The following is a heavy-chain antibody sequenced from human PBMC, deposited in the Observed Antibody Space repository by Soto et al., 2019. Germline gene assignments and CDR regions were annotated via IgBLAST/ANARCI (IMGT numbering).Heavy chain of an antibody. J-gene: IGHJ5*02. D-gene: IGHD1-1*01. CDR1: GGSISSGGYS. CDR3: ARDQLEGNWFDP. CDR2: IYHSGST. Sequence: QLQLQESGSGLVKPSQTLSLTCAVSGGSISSGGYSWNWIRQPLGKGLEWIGYIYHSGSTYYNPSLHSRVTISVDKSKNQFSLKLTSVTAADTAVYYCARDQLEGNWFDPWGQGTLVTVSS. V-gene: IGHV4-30-2*01.